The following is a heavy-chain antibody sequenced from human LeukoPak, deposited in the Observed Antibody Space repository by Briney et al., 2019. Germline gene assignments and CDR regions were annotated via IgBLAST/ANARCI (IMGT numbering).Heavy chain of an antibody. CDR2: ISSSGSTI. J-gene: IGHJ4*02. V-gene: IGHV3-11*01. CDR3: AKDRGRYYDSSGYYWGYYFDS. CDR1: GFTFSDYY. D-gene: IGHD3-22*01. Sequence: GGSLRLSCAASGFTFSDYYMSWIRQAPGKGLEWVSYISSSGSTIYYADSVKGRFTISRDNAKNSLYLQMNSLRAEDTAVYYCAKDRGRYYDSSGYYWGYYFDSWGQGILVTVST.